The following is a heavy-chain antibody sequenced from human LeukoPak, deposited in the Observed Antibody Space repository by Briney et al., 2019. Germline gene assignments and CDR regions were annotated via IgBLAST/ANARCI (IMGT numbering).Heavy chain of an antibody. J-gene: IGHJ4*02. CDR2: IPYDGTNK. Sequence: GGSLRLSCAPSGFTFSNYGMHWVRQAPGKGLEWVAFIPYDGTNKYYADSVKGRFTISRDNSKNTLYLQMNSLRADDTAVYYSARPVTGTYAPLEYWGQGTLVTVSS. CDR1: GFTFSNYG. D-gene: IGHD1-1*01. CDR3: ARPVTGTYAPLEY. V-gene: IGHV3-30*02.